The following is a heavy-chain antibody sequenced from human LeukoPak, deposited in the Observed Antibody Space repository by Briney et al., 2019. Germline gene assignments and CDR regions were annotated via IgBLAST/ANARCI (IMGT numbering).Heavy chain of an antibody. D-gene: IGHD2-21*02. Sequence: GESLKISCKGSGYTFGTYWIGWVRPMPGKGLEWMGIIYPGDSNPRYSPSFQGQVTISTDKSISTAYLQWSSLKASDTAIYYCARQVTASRFDPWGQGTLVTVSS. V-gene: IGHV5-51*01. J-gene: IGHJ5*02. CDR1: GYTFGTYW. CDR3: ARQVTASRFDP. CDR2: IYPGDSNP.